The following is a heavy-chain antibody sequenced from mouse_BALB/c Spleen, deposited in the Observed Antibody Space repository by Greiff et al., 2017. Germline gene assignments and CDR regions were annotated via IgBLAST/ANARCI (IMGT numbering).Heavy chain of an antibody. D-gene: IGHD1-1*01. V-gene: IGHV2-2*02. CDR1: GFSLTSYG. CDR2: IWSGGST. Sequence: QVQLQQSGPGLVQPSQSLSITCTVSGFSLTSYGVHWVRQSPGKGLEWLGVIWSGGSTDYNAAFISRLSISKDNSKSQVFFKMNSLQANDTAIYYCASDYYGSSYWFAYWGQGTLVTVSA. J-gene: IGHJ3*01. CDR3: ASDYYGSSYWFAY.